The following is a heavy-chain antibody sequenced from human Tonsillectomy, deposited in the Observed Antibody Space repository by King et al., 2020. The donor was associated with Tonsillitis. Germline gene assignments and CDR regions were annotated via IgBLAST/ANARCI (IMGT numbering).Heavy chain of an antibody. CDR2: IKQDGSVK. D-gene: IGHD3-22*01. CDR3: ARDTAPYDSSSYYDAFDI. V-gene: IGHV3-7*03. Sequence: VQLVESGGGLVQPGGLLRLSCAASGFTFSRYWMIWLRQAPGKGLEWVANIKQDGSVKYYADSVKARFTISRDNAKSSGFLQMNSLRAEDTAVYYCARDTAPYDSSSYYDAFDIWGQGTMVTVSS. CDR1: GFTFSRYW. J-gene: IGHJ3*02.